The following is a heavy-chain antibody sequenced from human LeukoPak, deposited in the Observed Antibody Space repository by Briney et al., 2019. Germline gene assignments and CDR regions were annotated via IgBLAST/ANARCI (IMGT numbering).Heavy chain of an antibody. CDR1: GGSFSGYY. D-gene: IGHD6-13*01. J-gene: IGHJ6*03. V-gene: IGHV4-34*01. CDR3: ARGLRYSSSWSPYYYYYYYMDV. Sequence: PSETLSLTCAVYGGSFSGYYWSWIRQPPGKGLEWIGEINHSGSTTYNPSLKSRVTISVDTSKNQFSLKLSSVTAADTAVYYCARGLRYSSSWSPYYYYYYYMDVWGKGTTVTVSS. CDR2: INHSGST.